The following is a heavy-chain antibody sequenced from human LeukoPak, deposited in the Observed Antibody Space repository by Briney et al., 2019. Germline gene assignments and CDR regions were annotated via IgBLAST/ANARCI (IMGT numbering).Heavy chain of an antibody. J-gene: IGHJ4*02. D-gene: IGHD5-18*01. Sequence: GGSLRLSCAASGFTFGSYAMSWVRQAPGKGLEWVSRISGSGSTTYYTDSVKGRFTVSRDNSKNTLYLQMDSLRVEDTAIYYCAKELAYSYAKFDYWGQGTLVTVSS. CDR3: AKELAYSYAKFDY. CDR1: GFTFGSYA. V-gene: IGHV3-23*01. CDR2: ISGSGSTT.